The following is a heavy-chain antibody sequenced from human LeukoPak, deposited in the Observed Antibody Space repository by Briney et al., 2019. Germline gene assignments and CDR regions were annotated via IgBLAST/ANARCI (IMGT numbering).Heavy chain of an antibody. CDR2: ISSSGSTI. CDR3: ARVVGYCSSTSCPFDY. D-gene: IGHD2-2*01. Sequence: GGSLRLSCAASGFTFSDYYMSWIRQAPGKGLEWVSYISSSGSTIYYADSVKGRFTISRDNAKNSLYLQMNSLRAEDTAVYYCARVVGYCSSTSCPFDYWGQGTLVTVSS. J-gene: IGHJ4*02. V-gene: IGHV3-11*01. CDR1: GFTFSDYY.